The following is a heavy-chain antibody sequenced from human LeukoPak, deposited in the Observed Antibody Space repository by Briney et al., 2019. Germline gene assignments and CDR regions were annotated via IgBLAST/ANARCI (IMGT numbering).Heavy chain of an antibody. V-gene: IGHV4-4*07. J-gene: IGHJ4*02. Sequence: SETLSLTCTVSGGSISSYYWSWIRQPAGKGLEWIGRIYTSGSTNYNPSLKSRVTMSVDTSKNQFSLKLSSVTAADTAVYYCAKGGYDYVEMGYFDYWGQGTLVTVSS. CDR3: AKGGYDYVEMGYFDY. CDR1: GGSISSYY. CDR2: IYTSGST. D-gene: IGHD5-12*01.